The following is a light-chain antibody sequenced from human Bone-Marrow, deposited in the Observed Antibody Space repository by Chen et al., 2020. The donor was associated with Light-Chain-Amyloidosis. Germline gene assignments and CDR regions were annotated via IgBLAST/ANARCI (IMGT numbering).Light chain of an antibody. CDR2: RDT. CDR3: QSADSSGTDEVI. Sequence: SYELTQPPSVSVSPGQTARITCSGDDLPTKYAYWYQQKPGQAPVLVIHRDTERPSGISERFSGSSSGTTATVTSSGVQAEDEADYHCQSADSSGTDEVIFGGGTKLTVL. J-gene: IGLJ2*01. CDR1: DLPTKY. V-gene: IGLV3-25*03.